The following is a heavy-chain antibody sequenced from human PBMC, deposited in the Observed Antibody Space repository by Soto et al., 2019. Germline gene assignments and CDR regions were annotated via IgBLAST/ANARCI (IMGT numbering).Heavy chain of an antibody. J-gene: IGHJ5*02. CDR3: ARDKRKAARPRWINWFDP. D-gene: IGHD6-6*01. CDR1: GGSISSGGYY. CDR2: IYYSGST. V-gene: IGHV4-31*03. Sequence: QVQLQESGPGLVKPSQTLSLTCTVSGGSISSGGYYWSWIRQHPGKGLEWIGYIYYSGSTYYNPSLKSRVTISVDTSKNQFSLKLSSVTAADTAVYYCARDKRKAARPRWINWFDPWGQGTLVTVSS.